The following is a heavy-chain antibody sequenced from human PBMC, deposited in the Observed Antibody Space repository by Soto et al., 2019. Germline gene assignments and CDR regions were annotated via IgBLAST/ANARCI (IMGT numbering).Heavy chain of an antibody. J-gene: IGHJ4*02. V-gene: IGHV3-23*01. Sequence: PGGSLRLSCAASGFTFSSYAMSWVRQAPGKGPEWVSAISGSGGSTYYADSVKGRFTISRDNSKNTLYLQMNSLRAEDTAVYYCAKDPRTGNRLLGFDYWGQGTLVTAPQ. CDR2: ISGSGGST. CDR1: GFTFSSYA. CDR3: AKDPRTGNRLLGFDY. D-gene: IGHD1-1*01.